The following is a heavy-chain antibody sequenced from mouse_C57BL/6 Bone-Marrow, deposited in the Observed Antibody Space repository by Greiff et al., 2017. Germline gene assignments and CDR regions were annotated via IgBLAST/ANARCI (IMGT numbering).Heavy chain of an antibody. J-gene: IGHJ3*01. V-gene: IGHV5-4*03. Sequence: EVMLVEPGGGLVKPGGSLKLSCAASGFTFSSYAMSWVRQTPDQRLEWVATISDGGSYTYYPDNVKGRFTISRDNAKNNLYLQMSHLKSEDTAMYYCARHKGYDYDWFAYWGQGTLVTVSA. D-gene: IGHD2-4*01. CDR3: ARHKGYDYDWFAY. CDR2: ISDGGSYT. CDR1: GFTFSSYA.